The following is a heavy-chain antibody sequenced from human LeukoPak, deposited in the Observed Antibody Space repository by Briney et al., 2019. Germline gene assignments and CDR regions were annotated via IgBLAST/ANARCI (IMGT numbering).Heavy chain of an antibody. CDR3: ARDLLHRGYAFDI. D-gene: IGHD5-12*01. V-gene: IGHV4-38-2*02. Sequence: SETLSLTCTVSGYSISSGFYWGGIRQPPGKGLEWIGSIYHSGNTYYNPSLKSRVTISLDTSKNQFSLQLYSVTAADTAVYYCARDLLHRGYAFDIWGQGTMVTVSS. CDR2: IYHSGNT. CDR1: GYSISSGFY. J-gene: IGHJ3*02.